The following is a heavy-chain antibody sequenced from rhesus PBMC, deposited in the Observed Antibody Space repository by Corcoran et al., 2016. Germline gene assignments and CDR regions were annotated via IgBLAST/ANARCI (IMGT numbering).Heavy chain of an antibody. D-gene: IGHD1-7*02. CDR2: ISGSSGAT. Sequence: QVQLRESDPGLVKTSETLSLTCDVSGYSVISRDYWGWLRQTEGKGLAYIGYISGSSGATYHNLSRKSLVTTSKDTAKNPFSLTSNSATAADTALSYCASTDITGTTEVWGQGVLVTVSS. CDR1: GYSVISRDY. V-gene: IGHV4-99*01. J-gene: IGHJ5-2*01. CDR3: ASTDITGTTEV.